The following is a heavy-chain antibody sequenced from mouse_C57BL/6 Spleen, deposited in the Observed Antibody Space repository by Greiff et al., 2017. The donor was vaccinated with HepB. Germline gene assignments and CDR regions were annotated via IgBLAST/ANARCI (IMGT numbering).Heavy chain of an antibody. CDR1: GYTFTDYE. D-gene: IGHD2-4*01. CDR3: TRGGSTMITTRDWFAY. Sequence: VQLQESGAELVRPGASVTLSCKASGYTFTDYEMHWVKQTPVHGLEWIGAIDPETGGTAYNQKFKGKAILTADKSSSTAYMELRSLTSEDSAVYYCTRGGSTMITTRDWFAYWGQGTLVTVSA. V-gene: IGHV1-15*01. J-gene: IGHJ3*01. CDR2: IDPETGGT.